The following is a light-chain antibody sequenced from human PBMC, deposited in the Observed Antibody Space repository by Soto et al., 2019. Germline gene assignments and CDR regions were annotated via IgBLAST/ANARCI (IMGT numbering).Light chain of an antibody. CDR3: SSYAGRNSLYV. Sequence: QSALTQPPSASGSPGQSVTISCTGTSSDVGGYNYVSWYQHHPGKAPKLMIYEVSKWPSGVPDRFSGSKSGNTASLTVAGLQAEDGADYYCSSYAGRNSLYVFGTGTKLTVL. CDR1: SSDVGGYNY. CDR2: EVS. J-gene: IGLJ1*01. V-gene: IGLV2-8*01.